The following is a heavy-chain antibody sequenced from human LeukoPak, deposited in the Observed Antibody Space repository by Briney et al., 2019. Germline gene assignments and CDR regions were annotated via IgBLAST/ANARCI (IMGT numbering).Heavy chain of an antibody. D-gene: IGHD3-22*01. CDR3: ATRNYYDRRAYYYYYFDY. CDR1: GFTFDDYA. V-gene: IGHV3-23*01. Sequence: GRSLRLSCAASGFTFDDYAMHWVRQAPGKGLEWVSGISGSGGNTYYADSVKGRFTISRDNSKNTLYLQMNSLRAEDTAVYYCATRNYYDRRAYYYYYFDYWGQGTLVSVSS. J-gene: IGHJ4*02. CDR2: ISGSGGNT.